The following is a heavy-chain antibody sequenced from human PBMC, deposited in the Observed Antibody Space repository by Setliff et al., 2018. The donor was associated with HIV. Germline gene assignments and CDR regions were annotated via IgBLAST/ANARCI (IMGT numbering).Heavy chain of an antibody. V-gene: IGHV4-38-2*01. CDR2: IYQSGST. D-gene: IGHD3-16*01. CDR1: GYSISSGYY. CDR3: ARVSYDYASYYMDV. Sequence: ASETLSLTCAVSGYSISSGYYWGWIRQPPRKGLEWIGTIYQSGSTYYNPSLKSRVTISLDTSKNQFSLKLSSVTAADTAVYYCARVSYDYASYYMDVWGKGTTVTVSS. J-gene: IGHJ6*03.